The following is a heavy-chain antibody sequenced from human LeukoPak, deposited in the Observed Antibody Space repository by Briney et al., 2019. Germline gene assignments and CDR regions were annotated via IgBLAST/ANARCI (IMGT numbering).Heavy chain of an antibody. V-gene: IGHV3-21*01. CDR1: GFTFSAFS. J-gene: IGHJ5*02. CDR3: ARDHNIYDSGRGFDP. CDR2: ITSSSNYI. D-gene: IGHD3-10*01. Sequence: PGGSLRLSCAASGFTFSAFSMTWVRQAPGKGLEWVSSITSSSNYIYYADSLKGRITISRDNAKNSLYLQMNSLRAEDTAVYYCARDHNIYDSGRGFDPWGQGTLVTVSS.